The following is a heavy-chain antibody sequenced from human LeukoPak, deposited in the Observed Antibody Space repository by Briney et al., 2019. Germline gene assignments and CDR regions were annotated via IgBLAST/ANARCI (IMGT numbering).Heavy chain of an antibody. CDR2: TYYRSKWYN. CDR3: ARDPRIAADLNFDY. V-gene: IGHV6-1*01. CDR1: GDSVSSNSVA. Sequence: SQTLSLTCAISGDSVSSNSVAWNWIRQSPSRGLEWLGRTYYRSKWYNHYAVSVKSRITINPDTSKNQFSLQLSSVTPEDTAVYYCARDPRIAADLNFDYWGQGTLVTVSS. D-gene: IGHD6-13*01. J-gene: IGHJ4*02.